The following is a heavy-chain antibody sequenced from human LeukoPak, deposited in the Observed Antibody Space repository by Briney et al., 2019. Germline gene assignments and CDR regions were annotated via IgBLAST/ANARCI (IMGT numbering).Heavy chain of an antibody. D-gene: IGHD3-10*01. Sequence: KPSETLSLTCAVYGGSFSGYYWSWIRQPPGKGLEWIGYIYYSGSTNYNPSLKSRVTISVDTSKNQFSLKLSSVTAADTAVYYCARLTTMVRGVITQRWFDPWGQGTLVTVSS. CDR1: GGSFSGYY. CDR3: ARLTTMVRGVITQRWFDP. V-gene: IGHV4-59*08. J-gene: IGHJ5*02. CDR2: IYYSGST.